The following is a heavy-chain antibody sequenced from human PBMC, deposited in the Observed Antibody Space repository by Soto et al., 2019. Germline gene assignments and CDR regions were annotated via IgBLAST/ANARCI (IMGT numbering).Heavy chain of an antibody. V-gene: IGHV3-49*03. CDR3: TRHPTQTRPAARPGRYYYMDV. CDR2: IRSKAYGGTT. D-gene: IGHD1-1*01. Sequence: GGSLRLSCTASGFTFGDYAMSWFRQAPGKGLEWVGFIRSKAYGGTTEYAASVKGRFTISRDDSKSIAYLQMNSLKTEDTAVYYCTRHPTQTRPAARPGRYYYMDVWGKGTTVTVSS. J-gene: IGHJ6*03. CDR1: GFTFGDYA.